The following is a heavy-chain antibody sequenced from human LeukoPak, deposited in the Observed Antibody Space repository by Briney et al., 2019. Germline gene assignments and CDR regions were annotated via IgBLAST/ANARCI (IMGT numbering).Heavy chain of an antibody. Sequence: GGSLRLSCAASGFTFSSYSMNWLRQAPGKGLEWVSSISSNSSYIYYADSVKGRFTISRDNAKNSLYLQMNSLRAEDTAVYYCARDRGFFCSGGSCYSRAHFDYWGQGTLVTVSS. CDR1: GFTFSSYS. D-gene: IGHD2-15*01. CDR3: ARDRGFFCSGGSCYSRAHFDY. V-gene: IGHV3-21*01. J-gene: IGHJ4*02. CDR2: ISSNSSYI.